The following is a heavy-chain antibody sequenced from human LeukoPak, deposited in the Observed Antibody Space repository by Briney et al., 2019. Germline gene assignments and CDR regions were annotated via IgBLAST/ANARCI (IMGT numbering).Heavy chain of an antibody. V-gene: IGHV3-74*01. CDR3: ARCTASCYANAFDV. CDR2: INSDGSST. CDR1: GFTFSSYW. J-gene: IGHJ3*01. Sequence: PGRSLRLSCAASGFTFSSYWMHWVRHAPGKWLVWVSRINSDGSSTSYADSVKGRFTISRDNAKKTLYLQMNSLRPEDTAVYYCARCTASCYANAFDVWGQGTVLTVSS. D-gene: IGHD2-2*01.